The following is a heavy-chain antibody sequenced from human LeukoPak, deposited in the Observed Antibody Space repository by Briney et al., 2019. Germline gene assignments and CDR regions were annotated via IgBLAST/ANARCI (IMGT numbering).Heavy chain of an antibody. CDR1: GYTFTSYG. CDR3: ARTRTMSQLYYFDY. J-gene: IGHJ4*02. CDR2: ISAYNGNR. D-gene: IGHD3-22*01. Sequence: GASVKVSCKASGYTFTSYGISWVRQAPGQGLEWMGWISAYNGNRNYAQKLQGRVTMTTDTSTSTAYMELRSLRSDDTAVYYCARTRTMSQLYYFDYWGQGTMVTVSS. V-gene: IGHV1-18*01.